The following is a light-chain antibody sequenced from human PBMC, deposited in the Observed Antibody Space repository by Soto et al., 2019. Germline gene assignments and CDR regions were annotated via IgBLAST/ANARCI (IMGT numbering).Light chain of an antibody. V-gene: IGKV1-33*01. Sequence: IQLTQSPSSLSASVGDRVTITCRASKDISSFLAWYQQKPGTAPKLLIYDASHLETGVPSRFSGSGSGTYFTLTISSLQPEDIATYYCQQHDGVPQFGPGTKVDF. CDR2: DAS. CDR3: QQHDGVPQ. CDR1: KDISSF. J-gene: IGKJ3*01.